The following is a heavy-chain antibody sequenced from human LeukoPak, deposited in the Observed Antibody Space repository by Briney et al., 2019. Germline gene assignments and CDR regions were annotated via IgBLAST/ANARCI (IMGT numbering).Heavy chain of an antibody. V-gene: IGHV3-21*01. CDR1: GFTFSSYS. CDR3: ARDQRGCSSTSCYTGWRKHAFDI. J-gene: IGHJ3*02. D-gene: IGHD2-2*02. Sequence: PGGSLRLSCAASGFTFSSYSMNWVRQAPGKGLEWVSSISSSSSYIYYADSVKGRFTISRDNAKNSLYLQMNSLRAEDTAVYYCARDQRGCSSTSCYTGWRKHAFDIWGQGTMVTVSS. CDR2: ISSSSSYI.